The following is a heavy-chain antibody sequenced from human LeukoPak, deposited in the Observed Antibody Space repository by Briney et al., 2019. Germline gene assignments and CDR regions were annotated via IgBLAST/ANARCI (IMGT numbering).Heavy chain of an antibody. CDR1: GFTFDDYA. D-gene: IGHD4-23*01. CDR3: ARIPLGNYGGNSDY. J-gene: IGHJ4*02. V-gene: IGHV3-9*01. Sequence: PGGSLRLSCAASGFTFDDYAMHWVRQAPGKGLEWVSGISWNSGSIGYADSVKGRFTISRDNAKNSLYLQINSLRAEDTAVYYCARIPLGNYGGNSDYWGQGTLVTVSS. CDR2: ISWNSGSI.